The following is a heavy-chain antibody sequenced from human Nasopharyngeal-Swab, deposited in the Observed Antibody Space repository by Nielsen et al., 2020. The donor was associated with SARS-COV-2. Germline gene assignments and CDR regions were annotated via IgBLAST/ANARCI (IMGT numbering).Heavy chain of an antibody. Sequence: WIRQPPGKGLEWIGSIYYSGSTYYNPSLKSRVTISVDTSKNQFSLKLGSVAAADTAVYYCARSEAEDYSSSWYDYWGRGTLVTVSS. D-gene: IGHD6-13*01. J-gene: IGHJ4*02. V-gene: IGHV4-39*01. CDR3: ARSEAEDYSSSWYDY. CDR2: IYYSGST.